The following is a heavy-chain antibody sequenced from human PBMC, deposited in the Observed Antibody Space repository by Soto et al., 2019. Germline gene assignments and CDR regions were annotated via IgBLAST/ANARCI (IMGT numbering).Heavy chain of an antibody. CDR3: ARGRRSSSSTKLDY. J-gene: IGHJ4*02. CDR1: GGSFSGYY. Sequence: PSETLSLTCAVYGGSFSGYYWSWIRQPPGKGLEWIGEINHSGSTNYNPSLKSRVTISVDTSKNQFSLKLSSVTAADTAVYYCARGRRSSSSTKLDYWGQGTLVTVSS. D-gene: IGHD6-13*01. V-gene: IGHV4-34*01. CDR2: INHSGST.